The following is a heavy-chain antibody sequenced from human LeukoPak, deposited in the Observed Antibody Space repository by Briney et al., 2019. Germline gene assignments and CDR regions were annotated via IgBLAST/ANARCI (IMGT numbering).Heavy chain of an antibody. CDR2: INHSGST. CDR3: ASGRYNWGY. D-gene: IGHD1-20*01. V-gene: IGHV4-34*01. Sequence: SETLSLTCAVYGGSFSGYYWSWIRQPPGKGLEWIGEINHSGSTNYNPSLKSRVTISVDTSKNQFSLKLSSMTAADTAVYYCASGRYNWGYWGQGTLVTVSS. J-gene: IGHJ4*02. CDR1: GGSFSGYY.